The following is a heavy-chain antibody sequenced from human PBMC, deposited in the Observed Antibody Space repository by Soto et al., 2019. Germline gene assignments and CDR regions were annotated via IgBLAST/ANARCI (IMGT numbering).Heavy chain of an antibody. V-gene: IGHV3-23*01. D-gene: IGHD1-7*01. Sequence: EVQLLESGGGLVQPGGSLRLSCAASGFTFSSYGMTWVRQAPGKGLEWGSFSSATGAGTYYADSVKGRFTISRDNSKNTLYLQMTSLRADDTAVYYCANDRRAGGNYGFYSDFWGQGALVIVSS. J-gene: IGHJ4*02. CDR1: GFTFSSYG. CDR3: ANDRRAGGNYGFYSDF. CDR2: SSATGAGT.